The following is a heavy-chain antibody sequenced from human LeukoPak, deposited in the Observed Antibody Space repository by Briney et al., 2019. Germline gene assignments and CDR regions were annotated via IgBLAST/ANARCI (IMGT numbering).Heavy chain of an antibody. CDR3: ARARSRGDPDGYNYRGANFDY. Sequence: SESLSLTCTVSGGSISSSSYYWGWIRQPPGKGLEWIGSIYYSGSTYYNPSLKSRVTISVDTSKNQFSLKLSSVTAADTAVYYCARARSRGDPDGYNYRGANFDYWGQGTLVTVSS. CDR1: GGSISSSSYY. D-gene: IGHD5-24*01. J-gene: IGHJ4*02. V-gene: IGHV4-39*07. CDR2: IYYSGST.